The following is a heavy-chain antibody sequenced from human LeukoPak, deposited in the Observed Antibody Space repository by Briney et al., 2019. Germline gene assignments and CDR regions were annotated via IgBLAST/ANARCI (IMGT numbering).Heavy chain of an antibody. CDR2: IRQDGGAT. D-gene: IGHD5-18*01. V-gene: IGHV3-7*01. Sequence: GGSLRLSCAASGFTFTSYCMTWVRQAPGKGLEWLANIRQDGGATYYGGSVKGRFTISRDNAKNSLFLQMNSLRAEDTAVYYCATSKDTAGGPYWGQGTLVTVSS. J-gene: IGHJ4*02. CDR3: ATSKDTAGGPY. CDR1: GFTFTSYC.